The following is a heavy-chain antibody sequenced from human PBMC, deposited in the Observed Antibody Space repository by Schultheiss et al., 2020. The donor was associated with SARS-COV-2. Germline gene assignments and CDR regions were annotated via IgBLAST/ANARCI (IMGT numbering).Heavy chain of an antibody. CDR3: ARNRGIIATTSYWFDP. CDR1: GGSISSYY. D-gene: IGHD1-7*01. CDR2: IYYSGST. J-gene: IGHJ5*02. Sequence: SETLSLTCAVSGGSISSYYWGWIRQPPGKGLEWIGYIYYSGSTNYNPSLKSRVTISVDTSKNQFSLKLSSVTAADTAVYYCARNRGIIATTSYWFDPWGQGTLVTVSS. V-gene: IGHV4-59*12.